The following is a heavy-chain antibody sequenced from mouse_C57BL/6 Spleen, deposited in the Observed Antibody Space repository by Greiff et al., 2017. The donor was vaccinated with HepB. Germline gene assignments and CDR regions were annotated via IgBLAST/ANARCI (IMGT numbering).Heavy chain of an antibody. CDR2: IYPGDGDT. V-gene: IGHV1-80*01. J-gene: IGHJ4*01. Sequence: QVQLKESGAELVKPGASVKISCKASGYAFSSYWMNWVKQRPGKGLEWIGQIYPGDGDTNFNGKFKGKATLTADKSSSTAYMQLSSLTSEDSAVYFGARRGDGKGAMDYWGQGTSVTVSS. D-gene: IGHD2-1*01. CDR3: ARRGDGKGAMDY. CDR1: GYAFSSYW.